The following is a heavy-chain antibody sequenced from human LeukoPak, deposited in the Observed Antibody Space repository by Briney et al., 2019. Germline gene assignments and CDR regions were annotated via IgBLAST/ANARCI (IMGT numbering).Heavy chain of an antibody. J-gene: IGHJ1*01. CDR1: GYTFTSYG. D-gene: IGHD2-2*01. CDR2: ISAYNGNT. CDR3: ARVPNPPLAVPAAPPGYFQH. Sequence: GASVKVSCTASGYTFTSYGISWVRQAPGQGLEWMGWISAYNGNTNYAQKLQGRVTMTTDTSASTAYMELSSLRSEDTAVYYCARVPNPPLAVPAAPPGYFQHWGQGTLVTVSS. V-gene: IGHV1-18*01.